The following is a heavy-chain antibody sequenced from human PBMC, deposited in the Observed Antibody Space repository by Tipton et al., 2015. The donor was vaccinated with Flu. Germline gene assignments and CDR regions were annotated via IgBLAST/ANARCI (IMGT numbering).Heavy chain of an antibody. Sequence: QLVQSGGGVVQPGGSLRLSCAASGFTLSNSAVHWVRQAPGKGLEWVSVISYNGYNTYYADSVEGRFTISRDNSNNTVYLQMNSLRPEDTAVYYCARGFVMVTAIQGNWGQGTPVTVSS. V-gene: IGHV3-30-3*01. J-gene: IGHJ4*02. CDR1: GFTLSNSA. CDR3: ARGFVMVTAIQGN. D-gene: IGHD2-21*02. CDR2: ISYNGYNT.